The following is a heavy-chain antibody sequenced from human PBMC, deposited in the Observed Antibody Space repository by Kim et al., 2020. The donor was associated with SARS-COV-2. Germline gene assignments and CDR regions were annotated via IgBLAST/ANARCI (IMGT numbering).Heavy chain of an antibody. CDR3: ARLPLVDFDWLFLDV. J-gene: IGHJ6*02. CDR1: GGSISSSSYY. CDR2: IYYSGST. V-gene: IGHV4-39*01. D-gene: IGHD3-9*01. Sequence: SETLSLTCTVSGGSISSSSYYWGWIRQPPGKGLEWIGSIYYSGSTYYNPSLKSRVTISVDTSKNQFSLKLSSVTAADTAVYYCARLPLVDFDWLFLDVWGQGTTVTVSS.